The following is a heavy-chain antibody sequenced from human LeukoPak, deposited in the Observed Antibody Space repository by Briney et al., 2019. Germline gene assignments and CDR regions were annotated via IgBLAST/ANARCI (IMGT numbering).Heavy chain of an antibody. D-gene: IGHD3-10*01. CDR2: INWNGGST. CDR1: GFSSTIDG. CDR3: ASGQYYRGLDY. V-gene: IGHV3-20*04. J-gene: IGHJ4*02. Sequence: GGSLSLSCAASGFSSTIDGMNWVRQAPGKGLEWVSGINWNGGSTSYADSVKGRFTISRDYSKNTVYLQMNSLRAEDTAVYYCASGQYYRGLDYWGQGTLVTVSS.